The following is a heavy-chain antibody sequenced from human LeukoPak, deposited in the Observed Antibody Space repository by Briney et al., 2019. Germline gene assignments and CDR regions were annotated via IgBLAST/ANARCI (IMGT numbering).Heavy chain of an antibody. D-gene: IGHD1-7*01. J-gene: IGHJ4*02. CDR3: ARDGGITGTTSRGSFDY. CDR2: ISSSSSYI. Sequence: GGSLRLSCAVSGFTFSSYSMNWVRQAPGKGLAWVSSISSSSSYIYYADSVKGRFTISRDNAKNSLYLQMNSLRAEDTAVYYCARDGGITGTTSRGSFDYWGQGTLVTVSS. CDR1: GFTFSSYS. V-gene: IGHV3-21*01.